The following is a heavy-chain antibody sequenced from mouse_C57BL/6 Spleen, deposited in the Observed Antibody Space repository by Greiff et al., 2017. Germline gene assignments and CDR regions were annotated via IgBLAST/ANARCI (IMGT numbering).Heavy chain of an antibody. CDR3: THYDGYYVG. Sequence: EVKLQESGAELVRPGASVKLSCTASGFNIKDDYMHWVKQRPEQGLEWIGWIDPENGDTEYASKFQGKATITADTSSNTAYLQLSSLTSEDTAVYYCTHYDGYYVGWGQGTLVTVSA. CDR2: IDPENGDT. CDR1: GFNIKDDY. D-gene: IGHD2-3*01. J-gene: IGHJ3*01. V-gene: IGHV14-4*01.